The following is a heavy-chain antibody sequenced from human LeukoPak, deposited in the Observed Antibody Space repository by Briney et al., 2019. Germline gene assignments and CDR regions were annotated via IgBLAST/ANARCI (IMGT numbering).Heavy chain of an antibody. CDR3: ARDWDCGSSTCYGALGY. D-gene: IGHD2-2*01. Sequence: SGGSLRLSCAASGFIFSDYYMSWIRQAPGKGLGWVSYISSSGSTRYYGDSVKGRFTISRDNAKNSVYLQMNSLRAEDTAVYYCARDWDCGSSTCYGALGYWGQGTLVTVSS. CDR2: ISSSGSTR. V-gene: IGHV3-11*04. CDR1: GFIFSDYY. J-gene: IGHJ4*02.